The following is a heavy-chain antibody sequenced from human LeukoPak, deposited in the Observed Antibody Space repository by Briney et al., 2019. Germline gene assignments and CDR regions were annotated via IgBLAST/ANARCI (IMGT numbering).Heavy chain of an antibody. CDR1: GFTVSSNY. CDR3: ARVPTGGYYFDY. J-gene: IGHJ4*02. V-gene: IGHV3-66*01. CDR2: IYSGGST. D-gene: IGHD1-1*01. Sequence: PGGSLRLSCVASGFTVSSNYMSWVRQAPGKGLEWVSVIYSGGSTYYADSVKGRFTISRDNSKNTLYLQINSLRAEDTAVYYCARVPTGGYYFDYWGQGTLVTVSS.